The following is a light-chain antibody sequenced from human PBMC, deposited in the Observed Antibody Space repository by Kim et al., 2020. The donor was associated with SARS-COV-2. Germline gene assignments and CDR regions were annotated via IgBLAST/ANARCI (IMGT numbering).Light chain of an antibody. CDR1: RSDVGGYNY. J-gene: IGLJ2*01. CDR3: SSYTSSSTLVV. Sequence: TGTRSDVGGYNYVSCDQQHPGKAPKLKIHDVSNRPSGVSNRFSDTKSGNTASLTISELQAEDEADYYCSSYTSSSTLVVFGGGTQLTVL. CDR2: DVS. V-gene: IGLV2-14*03.